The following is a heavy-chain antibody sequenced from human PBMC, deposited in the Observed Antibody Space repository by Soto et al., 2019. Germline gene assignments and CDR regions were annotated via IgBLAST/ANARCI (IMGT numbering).Heavy chain of an antibody. CDR2: ISSRSRSI. D-gene: IGHD5-18*01. CDR1: GLTFSSYS. Sequence: GGSMRLSCAASGLTFSSYSMHWVGQARVKGLEWVSSISSRSRSIYYVDSVKGRLTISKDHAKNSLYLQMNSLRVEYTALYYCASLDTARVETAVYWGQGTRVTVSS. V-gene: IGHV3-21*06. J-gene: IGHJ4*02. CDR3: ASLDTARVETAVY.